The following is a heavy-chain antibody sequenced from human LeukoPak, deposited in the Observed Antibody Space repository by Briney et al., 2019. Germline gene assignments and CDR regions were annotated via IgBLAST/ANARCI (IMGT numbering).Heavy chain of an antibody. V-gene: IGHV4-61*02. J-gene: IGHJ4*02. CDR1: GGSISSGSYY. Sequence: SETLSLTCTVSGGSISSGSYYWSWIRQPAGKGLEWIGRIYTSGSTNYNPSLKSRVTISVDTSKNQFSLKLSSVTAADTAVYYCARVAAKTVDYWGQGTLVTVSS. CDR3: ARVAAKTVDY. D-gene: IGHD2-15*01. CDR2: IYTSGST.